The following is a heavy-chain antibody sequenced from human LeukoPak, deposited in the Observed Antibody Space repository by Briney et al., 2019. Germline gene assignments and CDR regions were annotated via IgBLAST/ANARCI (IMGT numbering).Heavy chain of an antibody. Sequence: SETLSLTCAVYGGSFSDYYWSWIRQPPGKGLEWIGEIKHSGSTNYNPSLKSRVTISLDTSKNQFSLKLSSVTAADTAVYYCAREAESYYDSTGYYDVFDIWNEGTMVSVSS. V-gene: IGHV4-34*01. D-gene: IGHD3-22*01. CDR1: GGSFSDYY. J-gene: IGHJ3*02. CDR3: AREAESYYDSTGYYDVFDI. CDR2: IKHSGST.